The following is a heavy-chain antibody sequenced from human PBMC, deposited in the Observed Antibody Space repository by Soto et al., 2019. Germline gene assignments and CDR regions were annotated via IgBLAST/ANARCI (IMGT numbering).Heavy chain of an antibody. CDR2: IIPIFGTA. D-gene: IGHD4-4*01. CDR1: GGTFSSYA. J-gene: IGHJ5*02. Sequence: SVKVSCKASGGTFSSYAISWVRQAPGQGLEWMGGIIPIFGTANYAQKFQGRVTITADESTSTAYMELSSLRSEDTAVYYCARDTTITTPPPGWFDPWGQGTLVTVSS. V-gene: IGHV1-69*13. CDR3: ARDTTITTPPPGWFDP.